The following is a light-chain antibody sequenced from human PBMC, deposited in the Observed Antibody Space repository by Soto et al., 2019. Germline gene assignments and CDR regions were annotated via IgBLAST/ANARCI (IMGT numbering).Light chain of an antibody. CDR1: QTISVW. CDR3: LQDINYPWT. V-gene: IGKV1-5*03. Sequence: DIQMTQSPSTLSGSVGVRVTLTCRASQTISVWLAWYQQKPGKAPKPLIYRASTLKSGVPPRFSGSGSGTDFTRAISSLQPEDSATYYCLQDINYPWTFGQGTKV. CDR2: RAS. J-gene: IGKJ1*01.